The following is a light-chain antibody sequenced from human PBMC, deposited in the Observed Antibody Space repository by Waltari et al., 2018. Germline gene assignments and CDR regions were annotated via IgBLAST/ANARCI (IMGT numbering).Light chain of an antibody. J-gene: IGLJ1*01. V-gene: IGLV2-14*03. Sequence: QSALTQPASVSGSPGQSIPISCTGTSSAVGGYNYVSWYQQHPGKAPKLMIYDVSNRPSGVSNRFSGSKSGNTASLTISGLQAEDEADYYCSSYTSSSTLYVFGTGTKVTVL. CDR1: SSAVGGYNY. CDR3: SSYTSSSTLYV. CDR2: DVS.